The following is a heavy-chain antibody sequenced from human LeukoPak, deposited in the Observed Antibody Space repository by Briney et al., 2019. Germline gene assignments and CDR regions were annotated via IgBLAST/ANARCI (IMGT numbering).Heavy chain of an antibody. V-gene: IGHV3-7*03. D-gene: IGHD2-2*01. CDR2: IKQDGTEE. J-gene: IGHJ4*02. Sequence: GGSMILSCVASVFVFSSSCIGWVRRAPGKGREWVANIKQDGTEEYYVDSVRGRFSISKDNAKNSLYLQMNSLRAEDTAVYYCARDPCHGALDYWGQGALVTVSS. CDR1: VFVFSSSC. CDR3: ARDPCHGALDY.